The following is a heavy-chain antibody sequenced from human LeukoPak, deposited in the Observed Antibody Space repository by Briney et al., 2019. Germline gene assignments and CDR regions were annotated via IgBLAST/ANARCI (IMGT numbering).Heavy chain of an antibody. CDR1: GFTLSNAL. V-gene: IGHV3-15*01. CDR3: TTALYGVPDY. J-gene: IGHJ4*02. CDR2: IKSKSDGGTT. D-gene: IGHD4-17*01. Sequence: GSLRLSCAASGFTLSNALMNWVRQAPGKGLEWVGHIKSKSDGGTTDYAAPVKGRFTISRDDSKNTLYLQMNSLKIEDTAVYYCTTALYGVPDYWGQGTLVTVSS.